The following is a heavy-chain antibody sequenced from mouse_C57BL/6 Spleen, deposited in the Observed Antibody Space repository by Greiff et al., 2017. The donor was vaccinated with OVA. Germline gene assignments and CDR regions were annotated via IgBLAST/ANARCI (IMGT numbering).Heavy chain of an antibody. CDR2: IYPGSGNT. Sequence: VQLQQSGPELVKPGASVKISCKASGYSFTSYYIHWVKQRPGQGLEWIGWIYPGSGNTKYNEKFKGKATLTADTSSSTAYMQLSSLTSEDSAVYYCANYGNYGYYAMDYWGQGTSVTVSS. CDR3: ANYGNYGYYAMDY. D-gene: IGHD2-1*01. CDR1: GYSFTSYY. J-gene: IGHJ4*01. V-gene: IGHV1-66*01.